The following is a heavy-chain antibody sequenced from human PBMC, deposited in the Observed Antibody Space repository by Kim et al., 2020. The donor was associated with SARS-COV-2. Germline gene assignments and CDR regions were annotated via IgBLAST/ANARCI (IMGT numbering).Heavy chain of an antibody. CDR1: GFTFSSYS. D-gene: IGHD2-15*01. CDR3: ARDPRRTLDYCSGGSCYSNH. Sequence: GGSLRLSCAASGFTFSSYSMNWVRQAPGKGLEWVSSISSSSSYIYYADSVKGRFTISRDNAKNSLYLQMNSLRAEDTAVYYCARDPRRTLDYCSGGSCYSNHWGQGTLVTVSS. J-gene: IGHJ5*02. CDR2: ISSSSSYI. V-gene: IGHV3-21*01.